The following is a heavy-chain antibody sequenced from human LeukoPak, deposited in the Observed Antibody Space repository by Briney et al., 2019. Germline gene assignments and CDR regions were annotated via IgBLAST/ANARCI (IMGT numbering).Heavy chain of an antibody. J-gene: IGHJ4*02. Sequence: SETLSLTCTVSGGSISSYYWSWIRQPPGKGLGWIGEINHSGSTNYNPSLKSRVTISVDTSKNQFSLKLSSVTAADTAVYYCARRGDGLAASDYWGQGTLVTVSS. V-gene: IGHV4-34*01. CDR2: INHSGST. CDR3: ARRGDGLAASDY. D-gene: IGHD6-13*01. CDR1: GGSISSYY.